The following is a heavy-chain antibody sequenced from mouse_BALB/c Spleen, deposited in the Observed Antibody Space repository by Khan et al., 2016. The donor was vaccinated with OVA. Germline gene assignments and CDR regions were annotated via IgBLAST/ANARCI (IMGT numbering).Heavy chain of an antibody. J-gene: IGHJ2*01. D-gene: IGHD1-1*01. CDR3: ARIYGSDFDY. CDR2: INPHIGET. CDR1: GYSFTGYF. V-gene: IGHV1-20*02. Sequence: VQLKQSGPELVKPGTSVKISCKASGYSFTGYFMHWVMQSHGKSLEWIGRINPHIGETFYNQKFKDKATLTVDESSSTAHMELRSLASEDSAVYFCARIYGSDFDYWGQGTTLTVSS.